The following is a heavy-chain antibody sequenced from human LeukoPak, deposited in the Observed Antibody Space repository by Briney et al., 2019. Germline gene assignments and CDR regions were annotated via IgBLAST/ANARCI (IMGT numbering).Heavy chain of an antibody. D-gene: IGHD6-13*01. Sequence: SETLSLTCAVSGGSISSGGYSWSWIRQPPGKGLEWIGYIYHSGSTYYNPSLKSRVTISVDRSKNRFSLKLSSVTAADTAVYYCARTSSSWQQDAFDIWGQGTMVTVSS. CDR3: ARTSSSWQQDAFDI. J-gene: IGHJ3*02. CDR2: IYHSGST. V-gene: IGHV4-30-2*01. CDR1: GGSISSGGYS.